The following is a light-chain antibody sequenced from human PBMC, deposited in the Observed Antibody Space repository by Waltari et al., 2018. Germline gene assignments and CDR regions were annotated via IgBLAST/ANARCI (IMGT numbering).Light chain of an antibody. CDR3: QQLNSYPIT. Sequence: IQFTQSPSSLSASVGDRFTITCRASQGISSNLAWYQQKPGKAPKLLISAAPTLQSGVPLRFSGSGSGTDFTLTISSLQPEDFATYYCQQLNSYPITFGQGTRLEIK. CDR2: AAP. CDR1: QGISSN. J-gene: IGKJ5*01. V-gene: IGKV1-9*01.